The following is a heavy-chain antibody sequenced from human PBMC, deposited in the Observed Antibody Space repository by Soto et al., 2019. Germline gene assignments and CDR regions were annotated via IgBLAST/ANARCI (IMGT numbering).Heavy chain of an antibody. CDR1: RFTFSSYW. CDR2: IKQDGSEK. CDR3: ARGIDDNASFGMDV. D-gene: IGHD1-1*01. V-gene: IGHV3-7*01. J-gene: IGHJ6*02. Sequence: GGSLRLSCAASRFTFSSYWMSWVRQAPGKGLEWVANIKQDGSEKFYVDSVKGRFTISRDNAKNSLYLQMDSLRAEDTAVYYCARGIDDNASFGMDVWGQGTTVTVSS.